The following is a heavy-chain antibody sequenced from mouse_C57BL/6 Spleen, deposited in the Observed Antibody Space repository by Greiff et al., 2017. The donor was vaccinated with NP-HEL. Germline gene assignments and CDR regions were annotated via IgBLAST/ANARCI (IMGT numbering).Heavy chain of an antibody. CDR3: ARSKNIVATYFDY. V-gene: IGHV1S81*02. J-gene: IGHJ2*01. Sequence: VQLQQSGAELVKAGASVKMSCKASGYTFTSYWMHWVKQRLGQGLEWFAETNPTNGSTYYNETFKSKATLTVDKSYSPAYMLLSGPTFEDSAVYYCARSKNIVATYFDYWGQGTTLTVAS. CDR2: TNPTNGST. D-gene: IGHD1-1*01. CDR1: GYTFTSYW.